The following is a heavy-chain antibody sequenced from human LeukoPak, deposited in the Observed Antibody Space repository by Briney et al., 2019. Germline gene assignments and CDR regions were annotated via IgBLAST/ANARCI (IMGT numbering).Heavy chain of an antibody. J-gene: IGHJ4*02. CDR3: ARVGTVVETSIDY. CDR1: GFSFNNYA. CDR2: ITGSADRT. D-gene: IGHD1/OR15-1a*01. V-gene: IGHV3-23*01. Sequence: PGGSLRLSCVASGFSFNNYAMSWVRQAPGKGLEWVSAITGSADRTFYGDSVKGRFTMSRDNSKNTLYLQLNNLRVDDTAVYFCARVGTVVETSIDYWGQGTLVTVSS.